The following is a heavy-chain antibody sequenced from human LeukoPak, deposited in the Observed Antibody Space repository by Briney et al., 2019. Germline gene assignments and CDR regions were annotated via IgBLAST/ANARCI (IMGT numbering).Heavy chain of an antibody. Sequence: GGSLRLSCAASGFTFSNAWMSWVRQAPGKGLEWVGRIKSKTDGGTTDYAAPVKGRFTISRVDSKNTLYLQMNSLKTEDTAVYYCAKVEGAFYSSSYRGGQYFQHWGQGTLVTVSS. V-gene: IGHV3-15*01. D-gene: IGHD6-6*01. J-gene: IGHJ1*01. CDR2: IKSKTDGGTT. CDR1: GFTFSNAW. CDR3: AKVEGAFYSSSYRGGQYFQH.